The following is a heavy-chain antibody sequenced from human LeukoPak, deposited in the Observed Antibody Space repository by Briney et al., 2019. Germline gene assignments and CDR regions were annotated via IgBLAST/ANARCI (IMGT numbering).Heavy chain of an antibody. J-gene: IGHJ4*02. D-gene: IGHD3-10*01. CDR2: ISAYNGNT. CDR3: AKDRNRHMVRGVMGRVTPFDY. V-gene: IGHV1-18*01. CDR1: GYTFTSYG. Sequence: GASVKVSCKASGYTFTSYGISWVRQAPGQGLEWMGWISAYNGNTNYAQKLQGRVTMTTDTSTSTAYMELRSLRSDDTAVYYCAKDRNRHMVRGVMGRVTPFDYWGQGTLVTVSS.